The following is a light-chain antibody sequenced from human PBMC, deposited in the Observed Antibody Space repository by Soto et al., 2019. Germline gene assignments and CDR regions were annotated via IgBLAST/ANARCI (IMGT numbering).Light chain of an antibody. CDR1: SGHSSYA. V-gene: IGLV4-69*01. CDR3: QTWGTGLV. CDR2: LNSDGSH. J-gene: IGLJ2*01. Sequence: QLVLTQSHSASASLGASVKLTCTLSSGHSSYAIAWHKQQPEKGPRYLMKLNSDGSHSKGDGIPDRFSGSSSGAERYLTISSLQSEDEADYYCQTWGTGLVFGGGTKVTVL.